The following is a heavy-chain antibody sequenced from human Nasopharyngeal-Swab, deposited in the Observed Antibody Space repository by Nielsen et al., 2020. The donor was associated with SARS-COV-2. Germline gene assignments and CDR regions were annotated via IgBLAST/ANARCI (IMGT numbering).Heavy chain of an antibody. J-gene: IGHJ3*01. CDR1: GFTFNSYE. D-gene: IGHD2-8*01. Sequence: GESLKISCAASGFTFNSYEMNWVRQPPGKGLEWVSYISSSGSTINYADSVQGRFTISRDNAKNSLSLQMNSLRAEDTAVYYCARYFIRSFDLWGQGTVVTVSS. CDR2: ISSSGSTI. CDR3: ARYFIRSFDL. V-gene: IGHV3-48*03.